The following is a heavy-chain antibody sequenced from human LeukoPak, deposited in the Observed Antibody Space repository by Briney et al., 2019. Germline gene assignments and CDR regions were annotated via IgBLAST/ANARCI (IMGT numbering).Heavy chain of an antibody. D-gene: IGHD3-10*01. Sequence: GGSLRLSCAASGFTFDDYAMHWVRQAPGKGLEWVSGISWNSGSIGYADSVKGRFTISRDNAKNSLYLQMNSLRAEDTALYYCAKDIAPTQAGGYDAFDIWDQGTMVTVSS. CDR2: ISWNSGSI. J-gene: IGHJ3*02. V-gene: IGHV3-9*01. CDR3: AKDIAPTQAGGYDAFDI. CDR1: GFTFDDYA.